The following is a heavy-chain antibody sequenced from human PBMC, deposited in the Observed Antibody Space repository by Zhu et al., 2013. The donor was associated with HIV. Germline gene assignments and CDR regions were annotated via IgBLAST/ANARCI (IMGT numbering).Heavy chain of an antibody. D-gene: IGHD3-3*01. CDR1: GGTFSSYA. CDR2: IIPAFGTQ. V-gene: IGHV1-69*01. J-gene: IGHJ4*02. Sequence: QVDLVQSGAEVKKPGSSVKVSCKASGGTFSSYAISWVRQAPGQGLEWMGGIIPAFGTQNYAQKFEGRVTISADESASTAYMELSSLRSADTAVYYCARGVIFGVVIMGYFDYWGPGSLVTVSS. CDR3: ARGVIFGVVIMGYFDY.